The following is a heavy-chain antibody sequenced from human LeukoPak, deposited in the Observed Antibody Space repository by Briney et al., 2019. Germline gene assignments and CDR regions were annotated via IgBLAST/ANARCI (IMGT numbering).Heavy chain of an antibody. J-gene: IGHJ4*02. CDR3: ARDEGLQSHSEF. Sequence: PSETLSLTCTVSGDSFNEYYWNWIRQPPGKGLKWIGYIYYNGNSNYSPSLKSRVSMSVDTSKNQISLRLTSVTAADTAMYYCARDEGLQSHSEFWGQGALVTVSS. CDR1: GDSFNEYY. D-gene: IGHD4-11*01. V-gene: IGHV4-59*12. CDR2: IYYNGNS.